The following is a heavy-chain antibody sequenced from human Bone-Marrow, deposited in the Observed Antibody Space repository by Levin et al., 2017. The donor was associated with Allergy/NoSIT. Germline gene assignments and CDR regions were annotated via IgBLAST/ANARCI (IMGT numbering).Heavy chain of an antibody. Sequence: NTSETLSLTCTVSRASIITTDYFWNWVRQSPGKGLEWIGYIYSSGTTSYNPSLEGRITMSIDTSNNQFSLRLRSVTAADTAIYYCLGMAQWGQGILVTVSS. D-gene: IGHD7-27*01. CDR1: RASIITTDYF. CDR3: LGMAQ. J-gene: IGHJ4*02. V-gene: IGHV4-30-4*03. CDR2: IYSSGTT.